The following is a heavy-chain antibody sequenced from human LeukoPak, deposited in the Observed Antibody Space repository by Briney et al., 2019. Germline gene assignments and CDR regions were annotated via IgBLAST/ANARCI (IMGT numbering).Heavy chain of an antibody. CDR1: GYSISRGFY. J-gene: IGHJ4*02. V-gene: IGHV4-38-2*01. CDR2: IYHSGST. D-gene: IGHD1-7*01. CDR3: ARAKTGTTGNFDY. Sequence: SETLSLTCAVSGYSISRGFYWGWIRQPPGKGLECIGTIYHSGSTYYNPSLKSRVTISVDTSKNQFSLRLSSVTAADTAVYYCARAKTGTTGNFDYWGQGTLVTVSS.